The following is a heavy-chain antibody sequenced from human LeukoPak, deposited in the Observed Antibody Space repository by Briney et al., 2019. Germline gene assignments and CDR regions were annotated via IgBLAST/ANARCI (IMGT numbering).Heavy chain of an antibody. CDR1: GYSISSGFY. V-gene: IGHV4-38-2*02. D-gene: IGHD3-16*01. CDR3: ARGVGLTQGGAFDY. Sequence: SETLSLTCTVSGYSISSGFYWGWIRQPPGKGLEWIGSIYHSGSTHYNSSLKSRVTISVDTSKNQLSLKLSAVTAAAAAVYYCARGVGLTQGGAFDYWGQGTLVTVSS. J-gene: IGHJ4*02. CDR2: IYHSGST.